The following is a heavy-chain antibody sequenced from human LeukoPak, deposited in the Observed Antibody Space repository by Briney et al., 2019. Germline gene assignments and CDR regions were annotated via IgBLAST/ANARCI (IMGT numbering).Heavy chain of an antibody. CDR3: ARQDYYDSSGYYPDYYFDY. CDR1: GYSFTSYW. CDR2: IYPGDSDT. J-gene: IGHJ4*02. V-gene: IGHV5-51*01. D-gene: IGHD3-22*01. Sequence: GESLKISCKGSGYSFTSYWIGWVRQMPGKGLEWMGIIYPGDSDTRYSPSFQGQVTISADKSISTAYLQWSSLKASDTAMYYCARQDYYDSSGYYPDYYFDYWGQGTLVTVSS.